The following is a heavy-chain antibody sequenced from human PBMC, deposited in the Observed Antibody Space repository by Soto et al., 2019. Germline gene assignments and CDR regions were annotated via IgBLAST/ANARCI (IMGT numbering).Heavy chain of an antibody. Sequence: QVQLVQSGAEVKKPGSSVKVSCKASGGTLSNYAFTWVRQAPGQGLEWMGGIIPIFNTANYAQKFQGRVTISADEATSTAHREVNSLRAEHPAIYSCARVRPTDYVGNYNNGMDVWGQVTTVTVSS. CDR3: ARVRPTDYVGNYNNGMDV. D-gene: IGHD4-17*01. CDR2: IIPIFNTA. CDR1: GGTLSNYA. V-gene: IGHV1-69*01. J-gene: IGHJ6*02.